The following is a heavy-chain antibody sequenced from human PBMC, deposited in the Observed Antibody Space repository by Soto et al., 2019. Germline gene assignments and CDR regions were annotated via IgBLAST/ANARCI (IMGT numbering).Heavy chain of an antibody. Sequence: QVQLQESGPGLVKPSQTLSLTCTVSGGSISSGDYYWSWIRQPPGKGLEWIGYIYYSGSTYYNPSLKSRVTISVDTSTNQFSLKLSSVTAADTAVYYCARVHSPYYYDSSGYFDYWGQGTLVTVSS. CDR2: IYYSGST. V-gene: IGHV4-30-4*01. J-gene: IGHJ4*02. D-gene: IGHD3-22*01. CDR1: GGSISSGDYY. CDR3: ARVHSPYYYDSSGYFDY.